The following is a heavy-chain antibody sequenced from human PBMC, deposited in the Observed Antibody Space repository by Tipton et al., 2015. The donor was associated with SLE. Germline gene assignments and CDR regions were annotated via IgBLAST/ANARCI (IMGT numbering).Heavy chain of an antibody. CDR3: TRAEFSSNWYMYWHFDL. J-gene: IGHJ2*01. Sequence: TLSLTCAVHDGSLSNYYWSWFRRPPGRGLEWIGEITRRGKTNYNPSLKSRVTISRDTSGNQFSLNLSSVTASDTAVYFCTRAEFSSNWYMYWHFDLWGRGTLVTVSS. CDR2: ITRRGKT. V-gene: IGHV4-34*01. CDR1: DGSLSNYY. D-gene: IGHD6-13*01.